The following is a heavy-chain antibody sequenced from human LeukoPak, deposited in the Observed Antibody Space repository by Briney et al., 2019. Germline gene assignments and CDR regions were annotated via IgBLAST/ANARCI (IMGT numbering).Heavy chain of an antibody. Sequence: SEALSLTCTVSGGSISSSSYYWGWVRQPPGKGLEWIANIYYSGSTYYSPSLRSRVTISVDTSKNQFSLKLTSVTAADTAVYYCARHASVSGNWPRPLDYWGQGSLVTVSS. CDR2: IYYSGST. J-gene: IGHJ4*02. D-gene: IGHD3-3*01. CDR3: ARHASVSGNWPRPLDY. CDR1: GGSISSSSYY. V-gene: IGHV4-39*01.